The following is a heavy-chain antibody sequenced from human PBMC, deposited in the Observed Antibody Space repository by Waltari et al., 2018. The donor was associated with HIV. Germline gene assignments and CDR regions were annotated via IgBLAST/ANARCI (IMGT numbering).Heavy chain of an antibody. CDR3: ATIALRWIEDPYYLDY. D-gene: IGHD5-12*01. Sequence: QLQLRESGPGLVKPSETLSLTCTVSGGSITSTSFHWGWIRQPPGKGLEWIGSIYYSGSASPYYTPSLKSRVTIFVDTAKNQFSLKLSSVTAADTAVYYCATIALRWIEDPYYLDYWGQGMLVTVSS. V-gene: IGHV4-39*01. CDR1: GGSITSTSFH. CDR2: IYYSGSASP. J-gene: IGHJ4*02.